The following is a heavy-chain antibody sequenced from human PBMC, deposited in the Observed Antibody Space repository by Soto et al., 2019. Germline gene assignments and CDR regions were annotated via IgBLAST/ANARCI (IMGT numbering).Heavy chain of an antibody. V-gene: IGHV1-69*01. Sequence: QVQLVQSGAEVKKPGFSVKVSCKASGGTFSSYAISWVRQAPGQGLEWIGGIIPIFGTANYAQKFQGRVTITADESTSTAYMELSSLRSEDTAVYYCARDSLDGYMGYFQHWGQGTLVTVSS. D-gene: IGHD5-12*01. CDR3: ARDSLDGYMGYFQH. CDR2: IIPIFGTA. J-gene: IGHJ1*01. CDR1: GGTFSSYA.